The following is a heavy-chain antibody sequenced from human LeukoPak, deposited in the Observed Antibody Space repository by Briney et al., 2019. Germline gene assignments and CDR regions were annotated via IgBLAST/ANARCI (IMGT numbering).Heavy chain of an antibody. CDR3: ARRRQWLVHDAFDI. D-gene: IGHD6-19*01. J-gene: IGHJ3*02. CDR2: IYYSGST. Sequence: PGGSLRLSCAASGFTFNTYWMTWVRQAPGRGLEWIGYIYYSGSTNYNPSLKSRVTISVDTSKNQFSLKLSSVTAADTAVYYCARRRQWLVHDAFDIWGQGTMVTVSS. CDR1: GFTFNTYW. V-gene: IGHV4-59*08.